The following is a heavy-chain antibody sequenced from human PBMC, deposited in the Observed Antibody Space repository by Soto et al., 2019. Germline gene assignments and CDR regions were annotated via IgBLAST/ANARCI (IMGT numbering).Heavy chain of an antibody. Sequence: PGGSLRLSCSASGFTFSSFSMHWVRQAPGKGLEYVSGISSNGVTTYYADSVKGRFTISRDNSKNTLYLQMNSLRAEDTAVYYCAKDSSGSYFVNYYYYYGMDVWGQGTTVTVSS. CDR1: GFTFSSFS. J-gene: IGHJ6*02. CDR2: ISSNGVTT. V-gene: IGHV3-64*04. D-gene: IGHD1-26*01. CDR3: AKDSSGSYFVNYYYYYGMDV.